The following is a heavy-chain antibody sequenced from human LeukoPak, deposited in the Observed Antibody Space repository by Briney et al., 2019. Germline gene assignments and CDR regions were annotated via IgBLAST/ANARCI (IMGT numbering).Heavy chain of an antibody. CDR3: ARHQWLGPFDS. CDR1: GGSISSGGYY. J-gene: IGHJ4*02. V-gene: IGHV4-39*01. D-gene: IGHD6-19*01. Sequence: SETLSLTCTVSGGSISSGGYYWGWIRQPPGEGLERIGSIYFSGSTYYSPSLKSRVTISVDPSTNQFSLKLSSVTAADTAVYFCARHQWLGPFDSWGQGTLVTVSS. CDR2: IYFSGST.